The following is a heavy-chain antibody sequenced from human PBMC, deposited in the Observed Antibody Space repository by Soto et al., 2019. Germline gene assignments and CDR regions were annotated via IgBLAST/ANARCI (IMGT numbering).Heavy chain of an antibody. J-gene: IGHJ3*02. CDR1: GYILNSYN. Sequence: ASVKVSCKASGYILNSYNMNWVRQAPGQGLEWMGIINPSSVRTSYAQKFQGRVTMTRDTFTSTVYMELGSLRSEDTAVYYCARSYCAGDCPNNAFDIWGQGTMVTVSS. CDR2: INPSSVRT. V-gene: IGHV1-46*02. D-gene: IGHD2-21*02. CDR3: ARSYCAGDCPNNAFDI.